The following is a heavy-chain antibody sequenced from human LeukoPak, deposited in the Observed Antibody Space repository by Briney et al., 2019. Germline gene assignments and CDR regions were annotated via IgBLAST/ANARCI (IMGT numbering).Heavy chain of an antibody. V-gene: IGHV3-66*01. CDR2: IYSGGST. CDR1: GFTVSSNY. CDR3: ARGFGGIGHFDY. J-gene: IGHJ4*02. Sequence: GGSLRLSCAASGFTVSSNYMSWVRQTPGKGLEWVSVIYSGGSTYYAESVKGRFTISRDNPKNTLYLQMNSLRAEDTAVYYCARGFGGIGHFDYWGQGTLVTVSS. D-gene: IGHD3-10*01.